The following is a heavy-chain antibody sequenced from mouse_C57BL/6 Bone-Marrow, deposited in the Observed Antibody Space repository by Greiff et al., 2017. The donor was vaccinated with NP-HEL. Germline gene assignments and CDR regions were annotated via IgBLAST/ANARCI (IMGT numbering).Heavy chain of an antibody. Sequence: EVQLVESGPGLVKPSQSLSLTCSVTGYSITSGYYWNWIRQFPGNKLEWMGYISYDGSNNYNPSLKNRISITRDTSKNQFFLTLHSVTTEDTSTSYCARDWDWYFDVWGTGPTVTVSS. CDR1: GYSITSGYY. CDR3: ARDWDWYFDV. CDR2: ISYDGSN. V-gene: IGHV3-6*01. D-gene: IGHD4-1*01. J-gene: IGHJ1*03.